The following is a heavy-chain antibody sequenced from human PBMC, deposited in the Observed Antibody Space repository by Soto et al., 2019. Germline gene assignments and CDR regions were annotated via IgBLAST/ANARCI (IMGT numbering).Heavy chain of an antibody. CDR2: IRSKANSYAT. CDR1: GFTFSGSA. CDR3: TRPGGMDV. V-gene: IGHV3-73*01. Sequence: EVQLVESGGGLVQPGGSLKLSCAASGFTFSGSAMHWVRQASGKGLEWVGRIRSKANSYATAYAASVKGRFTISRDDSKNTAYLQMSSLKTEDTAVYYCTRPGGMDVWGQGTTVTVSS. J-gene: IGHJ6*02.